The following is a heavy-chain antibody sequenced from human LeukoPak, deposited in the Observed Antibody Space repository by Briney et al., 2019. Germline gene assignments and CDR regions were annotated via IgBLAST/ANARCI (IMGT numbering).Heavy chain of an antibody. V-gene: IGHV3-7*01. CDR2: IKQDGTGK. CDR1: GFTFTTYW. J-gene: IGHJ4*02. D-gene: IGHD2-15*01. CDR3: ARDLEEYCSGGSCSLFDY. Sequence: GGSLRLSCGASGFTFTTYWMSWVRQAPGKGLEWVANIKQDGTGKYYVDSVKGRFTISRDYARNSLYLQLNSLRAEDTAVYYCARDLEEYCSGGSCSLFDYWGQGTLVTVSS.